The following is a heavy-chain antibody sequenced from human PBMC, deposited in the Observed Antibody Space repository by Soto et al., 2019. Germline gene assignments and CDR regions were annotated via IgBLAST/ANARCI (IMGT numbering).Heavy chain of an antibody. V-gene: IGHV3-23*01. Sequence: EVQLLESGGGLVQPGGSLRLSCAASGFTFSSYAMSWVRQAPGKGLEWVSTISGSGGSTYYPDSVKGRFTISRDSSKNTVYLQMNSLIAEDAAVYYCAKEMTSGYYLFDYWGQGTLVTVSS. J-gene: IGHJ4*02. CDR1: GFTFSSYA. D-gene: IGHD3-22*01. CDR3: AKEMTSGYYLFDY. CDR2: ISGSGGST.